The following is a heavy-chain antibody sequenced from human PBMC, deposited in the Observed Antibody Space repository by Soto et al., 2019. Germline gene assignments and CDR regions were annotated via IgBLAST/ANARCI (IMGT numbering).Heavy chain of an antibody. Sequence: QVQLQESGPGLVKPSQTLSLTCTVSGGSISSGXXXXXXXXXXXXXXXXXXXXIYYSGSTYYNPSLKSRVTISVDTSKNQFSLKLSSVTAADTAVYYCARALTTIVVVTASPDAFDIWGQGTMVTVSS. V-gene: IGHV4-31*03. CDR3: ARALTTIVVVTASPDAFDI. D-gene: IGHD2-21*02. CDR1: GGSISSGXXX. CDR2: IYYSGST. J-gene: IGHJ3*02.